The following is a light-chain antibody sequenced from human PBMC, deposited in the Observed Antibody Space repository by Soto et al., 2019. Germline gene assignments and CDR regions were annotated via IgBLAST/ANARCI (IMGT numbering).Light chain of an antibody. V-gene: IGLV4-60*03. J-gene: IGLJ3*02. Sequence: QPVLTQSSSASASLGSSVKLTCTLSSGHSSYIIAWHQQQPGKAPRYLMKLEGSGSYNKGSGVPDRFSGSSSGADRYLTISNLQSEDEADYYCETWDRNTRVCGGGTKLPVL. CDR3: ETWDRNTRV. CDR1: SGHSSYI. CDR2: LEGSGSY.